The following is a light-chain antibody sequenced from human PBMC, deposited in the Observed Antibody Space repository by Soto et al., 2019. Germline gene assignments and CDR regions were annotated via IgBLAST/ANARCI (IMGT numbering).Light chain of an antibody. J-gene: IGKJ5*01. CDR3: MPRREFPIT. CDR1: QSLLDSADGNTY. CDR2: TLY. V-gene: IGKV2-40*01. Sequence: DILMTQSPLSLPVTPGAPPSISCRSSQSLLDSADGNTYLDWYVQKPGQSPQLLIYTLYSRASGVTDRFSGIGSRTDFTLKISRVEAEDVGVYYCMPRREFPITVGQGTRLDIK.